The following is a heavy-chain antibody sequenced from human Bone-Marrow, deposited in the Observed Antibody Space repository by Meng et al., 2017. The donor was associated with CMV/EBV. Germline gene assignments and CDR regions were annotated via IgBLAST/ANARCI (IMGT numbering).Heavy chain of an antibody. CDR3: ARDPPDQRITMVRGVIWGMDV. J-gene: IGHJ6*02. V-gene: IGHV3-20*04. CDR1: GFTVSSNY. D-gene: IGHD3-10*01. CDR2: INWNGGST. Sequence: GESLKIFCAASGFTVSSNYMSWVRQAPGKGLEWVSGINWNGGSTGYADSVKGRFTISRDNAKNSLYLQMNSLRAEDTAVYYCARDPPDQRITMVRGVIWGMDVWGQATTVTVSS.